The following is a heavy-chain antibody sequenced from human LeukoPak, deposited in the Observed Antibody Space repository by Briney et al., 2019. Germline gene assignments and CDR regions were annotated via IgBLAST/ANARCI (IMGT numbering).Heavy chain of an antibody. Sequence: SETLSLTCTVSGGSISSSSYYWGWIRQPPEKGLEWIGSIYYSGSTYYYPSLKSRITISVDTYKNPFSLKLISVTPSDTYICYCARHGHEVRWTCLWYFDYWGQGTLVTVSS. V-gene: IGHV4-39*01. CDR3: ARHGHEVRWTCLWYFDY. CDR2: IYYSGST. CDR1: GGSISSSSYY. J-gene: IGHJ4*02. D-gene: IGHD3/OR15-3a*01.